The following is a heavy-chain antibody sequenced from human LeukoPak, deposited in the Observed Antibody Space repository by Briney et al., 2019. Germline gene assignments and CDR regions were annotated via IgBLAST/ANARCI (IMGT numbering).Heavy chain of an antibody. J-gene: IGHJ1*01. CDR2: ISYDGSNK. Sequence: PGGSLRLSCAASGFTFSSYGMHWVRQAPGKGLEWVAVISYDGSNKYYADSVKGRFTISRDNSKNTLYLQMNSLRAEDTAVYYCANTCLSYYYDSSGYLGYFQHWGQGTLVTVSS. D-gene: IGHD3-22*01. CDR1: GFTFSSYG. V-gene: IGHV3-30*18. CDR3: ANTCLSYYYDSSGYLGYFQH.